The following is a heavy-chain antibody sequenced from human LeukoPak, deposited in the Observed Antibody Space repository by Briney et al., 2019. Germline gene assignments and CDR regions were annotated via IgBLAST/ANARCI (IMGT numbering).Heavy chain of an antibody. CDR1: GFTFSSYA. J-gene: IGHJ4*02. D-gene: IGHD1-26*01. CDR3: ARLEGATLTAGYFDY. Sequence: GGSLRLSCAASGFTFSSYAMHWVRQAPGKGLEWVAVISYDGSNKYYADPVKGRFTISRDNSKNTLYLQMNSLRAEDTAVYYCARLEGATLTAGYFDYWGQGTLVTVSS. CDR2: ISYDGSNK. V-gene: IGHV3-30-3*01.